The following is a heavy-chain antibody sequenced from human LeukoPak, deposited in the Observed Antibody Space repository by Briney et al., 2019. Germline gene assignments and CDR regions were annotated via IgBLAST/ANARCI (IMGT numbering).Heavy chain of an antibody. D-gene: IGHD5-12*01. J-gene: IGHJ4*02. V-gene: IGHV3-30*04. CDR2: ITYDGSNK. Sequence: GGSLRLSCVASGFTFISYAMHWVRQAPGKGLEWVAVITYDGSNKYYADSVKGRFTISRDNSKNTLYLQMNSLRAEDTAVCYCARSEYSGYSPLDYWGQGTLVTVSS. CDR1: GFTFISYA. CDR3: ARSEYSGYSPLDY.